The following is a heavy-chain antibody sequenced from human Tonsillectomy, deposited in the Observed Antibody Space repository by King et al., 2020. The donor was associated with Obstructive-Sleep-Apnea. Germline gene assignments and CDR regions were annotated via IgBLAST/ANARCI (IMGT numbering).Heavy chain of an antibody. CDR3: ARERAAVTTRGVFDI. J-gene: IGHJ3*02. D-gene: IGHD1/OR15-1a*01. Sequence: LQLQESGPGLVRPSGTLSLTCRVSGDSINSHNYFWAWIRQPPGKGLEWIGSVYSVGNTYLSPSLQSRLSISADTSTNHFSLNLNSVTAADTALYFCARERAAVTTRGVFDIWGQETMVIVSS. CDR2: VYSVGNT. CDR1: GDSINSHNYF. V-gene: IGHV4-39*07.